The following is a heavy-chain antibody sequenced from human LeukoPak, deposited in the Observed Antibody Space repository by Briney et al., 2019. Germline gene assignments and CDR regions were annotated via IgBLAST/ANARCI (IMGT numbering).Heavy chain of an antibody. Sequence: ASVKVSCKASGYTFTSYDINWVRQATGQGLEWMGWMNPNSGNTGYAQKFQGRVTMTRNTSISTAYTELSSLRSEDTAVYYCAREGRGSLGELSLYRSSGPLDYWGQGTLVTVSS. CDR1: GYTFTSYD. J-gene: IGHJ4*02. D-gene: IGHD3-16*02. CDR2: MNPNSGNT. CDR3: AREGRGSLGELSLYRSSGPLDY. V-gene: IGHV1-8*01.